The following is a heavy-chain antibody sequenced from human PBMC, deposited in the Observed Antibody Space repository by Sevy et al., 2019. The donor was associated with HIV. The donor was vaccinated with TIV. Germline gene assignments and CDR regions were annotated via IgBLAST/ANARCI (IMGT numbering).Heavy chain of an antibody. D-gene: IGHD2-15*01. V-gene: IGHV4-34*01. Sequence: SETLSLTCAVYGGSFRDYYWGWIRQPPGKGLEWIGEINHSGSTNYNPSLKSRVTISVDTSKNQCSLKLTSVTAADTAVYYCARTVVVVAATLDSWGQGTLVTVSS. CDR3: ARTVVVVAATLDS. J-gene: IGHJ4*02. CDR1: GGSFRDYY. CDR2: INHSGST.